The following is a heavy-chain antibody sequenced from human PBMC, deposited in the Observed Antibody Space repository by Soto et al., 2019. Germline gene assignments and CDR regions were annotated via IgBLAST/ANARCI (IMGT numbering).Heavy chain of an antibody. CDR1: VYSFTSYW. D-gene: IGHD4-17*01. CDR2: IDPSDSYT. J-gene: IGHJ6*02. CDR3: ARQATVTTYYYYYGMDV. V-gene: IGHV5-10-1*01. Sequence: GESLNIACKGAVYSFTSYWISWVRQMPGKGLEWMGRIDPSDSYTNYSPSFQVHVTISADKSISTAYLQWSSLKASDTAMYYCARQATVTTYYYYYGMDVWGQGTTVTVSS.